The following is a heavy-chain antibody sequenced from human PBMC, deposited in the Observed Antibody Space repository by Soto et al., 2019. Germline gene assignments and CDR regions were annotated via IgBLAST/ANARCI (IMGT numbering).Heavy chain of an antibody. J-gene: IGHJ6*02. CDR2: ISAYNGNT. CDR1: GYTFTSYG. D-gene: IGHD3-9*01. CDR3: ARESGLLYFDCLFPPSYYYVIDV. V-gene: IGHV1-18*01. Sequence: ASVKVSCKASGYTFTSYGISWVRQAPGQGLEGMGWISAYNGNTNYAQKLQGRVTMTTDTSTSTAYMELSRLRSDDTAVYYCARESGLLYFDCLFPPSYYYVIDVCGQGTTVTVSS.